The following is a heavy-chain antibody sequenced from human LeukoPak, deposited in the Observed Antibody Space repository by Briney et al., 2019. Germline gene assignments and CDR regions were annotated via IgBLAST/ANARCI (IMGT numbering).Heavy chain of an antibody. D-gene: IGHD6-6*01. J-gene: IGHJ6*03. CDR3: TTDPTPNRVYPQDYYYMDV. V-gene: IGHV3-15*01. CDR2: IKSKTDGGTT. CDR1: EFPFSKAW. Sequence: GGSLRLSCAVSEFPFSKAWMSWVRLAPGKGLEWVGRIKSKTDGGTTDYAAPVKGRFTISRDDSKNTLYLQMNSLKTEDTAVYYCTTDPTPNRVYPQDYYYMDVWGKGTTVTVSS.